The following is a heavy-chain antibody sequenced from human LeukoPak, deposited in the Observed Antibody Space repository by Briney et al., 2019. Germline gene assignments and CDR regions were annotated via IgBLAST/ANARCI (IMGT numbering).Heavy chain of an antibody. D-gene: IGHD3-10*01. CDR2: IYYSGST. J-gene: IGHJ6*02. CDR3: ARTLLWFGELGLDV. Sequence: SETLSLTCTVSGGSISIGGNYWNWVRQRPGRGLEWIGYIYYSGSTYYNPSLKSRVSMAMDTSKNQFSLRLSSVTAADTALYYCARTLLWFGELGLDVWGRGTTVAVSS. CDR1: GGSISIGGNY. V-gene: IGHV4-31*03.